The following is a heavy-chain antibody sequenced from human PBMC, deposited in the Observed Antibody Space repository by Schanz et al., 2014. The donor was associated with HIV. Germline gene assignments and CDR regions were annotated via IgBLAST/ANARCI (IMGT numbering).Heavy chain of an antibody. J-gene: IGHJ6*02. CDR2: ISYDGSNK. D-gene: IGHD3-22*01. CDR3: ARDVSYDSSGYYSDYYYGMDV. V-gene: IGHV3-30-3*01. Sequence: VQLVESGGGLVQPGGSLRLSCAASGFTFSRYWMTWVRQAPGKGLEWVAVISYDGSNKYYADSVKGRFTISRDNSKNTLYLQINSLRADDTAVYYCARDVSYDSSGYYSDYYYGMDVWGQGTTVTVSS. CDR1: GFTFSRYW.